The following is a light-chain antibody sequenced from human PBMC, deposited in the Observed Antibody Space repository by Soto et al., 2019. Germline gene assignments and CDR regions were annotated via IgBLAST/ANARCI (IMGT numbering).Light chain of an antibody. CDR3: QQYNNWPPYT. CDR1: QNVSTNL. Sequence: TVLTQSPGTLSLSPGERATLSCRASQNVSTNLLVWYQQHPGQAPRLLIYGASSRATGIPDRFSGSGSGTDFTLTIRRLEPDDFAVYYCQQYNNWPPYTFGQGTKLEIK. CDR2: GAS. J-gene: IGKJ2*01. V-gene: IGKV3-20*01.